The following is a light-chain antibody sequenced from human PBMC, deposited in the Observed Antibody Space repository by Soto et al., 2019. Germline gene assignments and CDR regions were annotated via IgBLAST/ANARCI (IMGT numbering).Light chain of an antibody. J-gene: IGKJ1*01. CDR3: QQYSDYSRT. CDR2: GAS. V-gene: IGKV3-20*01. CDR1: QSVSSSY. Sequence: EIVLTQSPGTLSLSPGERATLSFMASQSVSSSYLAWYQQKPGQAPRLLIYGASSRATGIPDRFSGSGSGTEFTLTISSLQPDDFATYFCQQYSDYSRTFGQGTKVDI.